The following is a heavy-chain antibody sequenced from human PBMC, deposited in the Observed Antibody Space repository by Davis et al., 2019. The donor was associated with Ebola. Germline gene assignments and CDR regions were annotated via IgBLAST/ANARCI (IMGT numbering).Heavy chain of an antibody. CDR2: INHSGST. Sequence: PSETLSLTCAVYGGSFSGYYWSWIRQPPGKWLEWIGEINHSGSTNYNPSLKSRVTISVDTSKNQFSLKLSTVTAADTAVYYCERHNWVDYGSGSPRENAFDIWGQGTMVTVSS. CDR3: ERHNWVDYGSGSPRENAFDI. D-gene: IGHD3-10*01. CDR1: GGSFSGYY. V-gene: IGHV4-34*01. J-gene: IGHJ3*02.